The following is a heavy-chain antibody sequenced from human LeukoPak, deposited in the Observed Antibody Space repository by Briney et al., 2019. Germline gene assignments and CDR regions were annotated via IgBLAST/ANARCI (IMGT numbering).Heavy chain of an antibody. CDR2: ISGSGGST. CDR1: GFTFSSYA. J-gene: IGHJ4*02. Sequence: GGSLRLSCGASGFTFSSYAMNWVRQAPGKGLEWVSGISGSGGSTYYADSVEGRFTISRDNSKNTLYLQMNSLRAEDTAVYYCAKGKDYSNYVAAFDYWGQGTLVTISS. V-gene: IGHV3-23*01. D-gene: IGHD4-11*01. CDR3: AKGKDYSNYVAAFDY.